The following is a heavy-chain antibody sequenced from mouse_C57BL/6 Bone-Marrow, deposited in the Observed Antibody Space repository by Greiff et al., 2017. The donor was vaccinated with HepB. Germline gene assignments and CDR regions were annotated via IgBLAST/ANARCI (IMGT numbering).Heavy chain of an antibody. CDR2: INTSSGYT. Sequence: QVQLQQSGAELAKPGASVKLSCKASGYTFTSYWMHWVTQRPGLGLEWIGYINTSSGYTKYNQKVKDKATLTADKSSSTAYMQLSSLTYEDSAVYYCARGVGFDYWGQGTTLTVSS. CDR1: GYTFTSYW. V-gene: IGHV1-7*01. D-gene: IGHD1-1*02. CDR3: ARGVGFDY. J-gene: IGHJ2*01.